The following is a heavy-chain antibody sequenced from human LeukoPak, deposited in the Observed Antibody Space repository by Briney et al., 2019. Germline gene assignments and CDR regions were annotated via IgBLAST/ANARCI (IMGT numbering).Heavy chain of an antibody. CDR3: AKDQSRYYYGSRAMDV. CDR1: GFTFSSYG. CDR2: IRYDGSNK. Sequence: GGSLRLSCAASGFTFSSYGMHWVRQAPGKGLEWVAFIRYDGSNKYYADSVKGRFTISRDNSKNTLYLQMNSLRAEDTAVYYCAKDQSRYYYGSRAMDVWSQGTTVTVSS. J-gene: IGHJ6*02. V-gene: IGHV3-30*02. D-gene: IGHD3-10*01.